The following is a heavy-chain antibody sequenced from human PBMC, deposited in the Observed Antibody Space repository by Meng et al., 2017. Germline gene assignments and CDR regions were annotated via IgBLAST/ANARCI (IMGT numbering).Heavy chain of an antibody. V-gene: IGHV1-69*06. CDR1: GGTFSSYA. J-gene: IGHJ4*02. Sequence: QVEVVQTGAEVKKAGSSVQVSYKAAGGTFSSYAISWVRQAPGQGLEWMGGIIPNFGTANYAQKFQGRVTITADKSTSTAYMELSSLRSVDTAVYYCARDGVGATEGYFDYWGQGTLVTVSS. D-gene: IGHD1-26*01. CDR2: IIPNFGTA. CDR3: ARDGVGATEGYFDY.